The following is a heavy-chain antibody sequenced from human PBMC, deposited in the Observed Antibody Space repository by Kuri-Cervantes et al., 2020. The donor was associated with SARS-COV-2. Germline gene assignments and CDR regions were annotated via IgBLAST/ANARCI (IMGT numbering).Heavy chain of an antibody. CDR1: GFTFSSYG. V-gene: IGHV3-33*06. D-gene: IGHD2-15*01. J-gene: IGHJ4*02. Sequence: LSLTCAASGFTFSSYGMHWVRQAPGKGLEWVAVIWYDGSNKYYADSVKGRFTISRDNSKNTLYLQMNSLRAEDTAVYYCAKRPAVVRSFDYWGQGTLVTVSS. CDR3: AKRPAVVRSFDY. CDR2: IWYDGSNK.